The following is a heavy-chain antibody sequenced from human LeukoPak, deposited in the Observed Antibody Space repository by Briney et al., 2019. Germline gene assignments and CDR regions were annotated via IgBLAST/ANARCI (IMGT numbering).Heavy chain of an antibody. CDR1: GFTFSSCS. Sequence: PGGSLRLSCAASGFTFSSCSMHWVRQAPGKGLEWVAFIRYDGSNKYYADSVKGRFTISRDNSKSTLYLQMNSLRGEDTAVYYCAKDPESSGYFDYWGQGTLVTASS. D-gene: IGHD3-22*01. CDR3: AKDPESSGYFDY. CDR2: IRYDGSNK. V-gene: IGHV3-30*02. J-gene: IGHJ4*02.